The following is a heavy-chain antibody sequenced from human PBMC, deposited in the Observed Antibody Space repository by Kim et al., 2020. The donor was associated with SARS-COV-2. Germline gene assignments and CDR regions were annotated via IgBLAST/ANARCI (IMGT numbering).Heavy chain of an antibody. CDR3: ARHEEDYDFWSGYYQARYYYGMDV. J-gene: IGHJ6*04. V-gene: IGHV4-59*08. D-gene: IGHD3-3*01. CDR1: GGSISSYY. CDR2: IYYSGST. Sequence: SETLSLTCTVSGGSISSYYWSWIRQPPGKGLEWIGYIYYSGSTNYNPSLKSRVTISVDTSKNQFSLKLSSVTAADTAVYYCARHEEDYDFWSGYYQARYYYGMDVWGKGTTVTVSS.